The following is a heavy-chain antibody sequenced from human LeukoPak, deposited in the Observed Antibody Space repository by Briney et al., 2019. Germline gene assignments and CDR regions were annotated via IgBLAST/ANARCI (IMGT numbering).Heavy chain of an antibody. J-gene: IGHJ4*02. V-gene: IGHV4-61*02. CDR2: IYTSGST. D-gene: IGHD1-26*01. Sequence: PSQTLSLTCTVSGGSISSGSYYWSWIRQPAGKGLEWIGRIYTSGSTNYNPSLKSRVTISVDTSKNQFSLKLSSVTAADTAVYYCARDLLWPLKNSGSPEDYWGQGTLVTVSS. CDR3: ARDLLWPLKNSGSPEDY. CDR1: GGSISSGSYY.